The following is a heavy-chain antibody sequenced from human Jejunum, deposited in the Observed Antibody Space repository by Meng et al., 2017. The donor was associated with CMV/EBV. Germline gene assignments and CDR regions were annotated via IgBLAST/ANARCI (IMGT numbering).Heavy chain of an antibody. CDR2: IYSGGST. D-gene: IGHD2-2*01. CDR3: ARRPLGFCSSMSCQPLWYFDL. J-gene: IGHJ2*01. V-gene: IGHV3-53*01. Sequence: MTWVRQAPGEGLEWVSIIYSGGSTVYADSVEGRFTISRDNSKNTVYLQMNSLRAEDAAVYYCARRPLGFCSSMSCQPLWYFDLWGRDTLVTVSS.